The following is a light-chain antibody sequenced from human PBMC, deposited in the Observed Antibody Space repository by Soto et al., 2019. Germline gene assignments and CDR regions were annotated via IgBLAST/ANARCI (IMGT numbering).Light chain of an antibody. CDR2: DAF. J-gene: IGKJ2*01. CDR1: QSVVSSS. Sequence: EIVLTQSPGTLSLPPGERATLSCRDSQSVVSSSLAWDQHRPGQAPRLLIYDAFNRATDIPDRFSGSGSGTDFTLTISILEHDDFAVYDCPHYRSSPPKYTFGQKTKFDI. CDR3: PHYRSSPPKYT. V-gene: IGKV3-20*01.